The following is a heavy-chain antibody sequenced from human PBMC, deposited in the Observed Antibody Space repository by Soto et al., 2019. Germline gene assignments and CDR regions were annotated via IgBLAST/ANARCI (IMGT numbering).Heavy chain of an antibody. J-gene: IGHJ5*01. CDR2: IIPILGTV. V-gene: IGHV1-69*01. D-gene: IGHD3-3*01. CDR1: GGTFSSYS. CDR3: ETRVSISGVVISWFDP. Sequence: QVQLVQSGAEVKEPGSSVKVSCKASGGTFSSYSISWVRQAPGQGLEWMGGIIPILGTVQYAQMFQGRLTITADESTSTAYMELSRLKSDDTAVYYCETRVSISGVVISWFDPWGRGTLVTVSS.